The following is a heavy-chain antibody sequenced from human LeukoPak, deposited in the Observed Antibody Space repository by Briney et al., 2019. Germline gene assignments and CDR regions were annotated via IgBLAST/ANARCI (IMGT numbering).Heavy chain of an antibody. D-gene: IGHD3-10*01. V-gene: IGHV3-30*03. CDR1: RFTFTTSI. CDR2: MSFDGFSK. Sequence: GGSLRLSCAASRFTFTTSIIHWVRQAPGKGLEWVAAMSFDGFSKYYADSVKGRFTISRDDSKNTVNLQLNSLRTEDTAVYYCASLISGRFGYWGQGTLVTVSS. CDR3: ASLISGRFGY. J-gene: IGHJ4*02.